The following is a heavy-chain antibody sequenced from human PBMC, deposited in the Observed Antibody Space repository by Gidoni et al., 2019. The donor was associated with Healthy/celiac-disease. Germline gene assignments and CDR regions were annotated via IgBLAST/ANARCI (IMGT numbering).Heavy chain of an antibody. J-gene: IGHJ3*02. Sequence: QLQLQESGPGLVKPSETLSLTCTVSGGSISSSSYYWGWLRQPPGKGLEWIGSIYYSGSTYYNPSLKSRVTISVDTSKNQFSLKLSSVTAADTAVYYCARQQNPADYYDSSGYYPFAFDIWGQGTMVTVSS. D-gene: IGHD3-22*01. V-gene: IGHV4-39*01. CDR3: ARQQNPADYYDSSGYYPFAFDI. CDR1: GGSISSSSYY. CDR2: IYYSGST.